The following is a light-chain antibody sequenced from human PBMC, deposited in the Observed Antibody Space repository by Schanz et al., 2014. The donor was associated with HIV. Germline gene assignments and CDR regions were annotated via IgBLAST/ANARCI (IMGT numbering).Light chain of an antibody. CDR2: DAS. J-gene: IGKJ4*01. Sequence: EIVLTQSPATLSLSPGERATLSCRASQSINNYLAWYQQKPGQAPRLLIYDASNRATGIPARFSGSGSGTDFTLTISSLEPEDFAVYFCQQRSNWPLLTFGGGTKVEIK. CDR1: QSINNY. V-gene: IGKV3-11*01. CDR3: QQRSNWPLLT.